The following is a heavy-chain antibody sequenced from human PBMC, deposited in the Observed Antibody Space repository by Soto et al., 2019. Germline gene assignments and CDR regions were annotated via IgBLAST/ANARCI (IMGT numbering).Heavy chain of an antibody. Sequence: GSVKVSCKASGYAFTGYYMHWVRQAPAQGLEWMGWINPNSGGTNYAQKFQARVNMTRETSIGTGYMEVSRLRSDETAVYYCARASSSYPDYGGQGTLVTVSS. D-gene: IGHD2-2*01. V-gene: IGHV1-2*02. CDR1: GYAFTGYY. J-gene: IGHJ4*02. CDR2: INPNSGGT. CDR3: ARASSSYPDY.